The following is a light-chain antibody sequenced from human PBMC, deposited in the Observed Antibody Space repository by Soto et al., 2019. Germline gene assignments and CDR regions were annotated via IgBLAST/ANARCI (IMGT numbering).Light chain of an antibody. CDR2: GAS. V-gene: IGKV1-12*01. CDR3: QQSYNRPLT. Sequence: DVQMTQSPSSVSASVGDRVTISCRAGQDVAKWLAWYQQKPGKPPQLLIFGASSLHNGVSSRFSGSGSGTDFTLIISSLQPEDFATYYCQQSYNRPLTFGGGTKVEVK. CDR1: QDVAKW. J-gene: IGKJ4*01.